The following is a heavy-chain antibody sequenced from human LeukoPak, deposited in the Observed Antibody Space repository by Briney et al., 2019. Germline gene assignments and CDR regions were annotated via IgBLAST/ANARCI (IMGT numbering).Heavy chain of an antibody. Sequence: GGSLRLSCAASGFTFSSYSMNWVRQAPGKGLEWVSSISSSSSYIYYADSVKGRFTISRDNAKNSLDLQMNSLRAEDTAVYYCARMGGRTYYYMDVWGKGTTVTISS. J-gene: IGHJ6*03. CDR2: ISSSSSYI. V-gene: IGHV3-21*01. CDR1: GFTFSSYS. CDR3: ARMGGRTYYYMDV. D-gene: IGHD3-16*01.